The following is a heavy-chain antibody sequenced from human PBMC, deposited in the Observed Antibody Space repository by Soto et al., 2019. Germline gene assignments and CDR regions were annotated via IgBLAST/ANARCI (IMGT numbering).Heavy chain of an antibody. CDR2: INHSGST. J-gene: IGHJ4*02. V-gene: IGHV4-34*01. Sequence: SETLSLTCAVYGGSFSGYYWSWIRQPPGKGLEWIGEINHSGSTNYNPSLKSRVTISEDTSKNQFSLKLSSVTAADTAVYYCARGRQSSGWYKYYFDYWGQGTLVTVSS. CDR1: GGSFSGYY. CDR3: ARGRQSSGWYKYYFDY. D-gene: IGHD6-19*01.